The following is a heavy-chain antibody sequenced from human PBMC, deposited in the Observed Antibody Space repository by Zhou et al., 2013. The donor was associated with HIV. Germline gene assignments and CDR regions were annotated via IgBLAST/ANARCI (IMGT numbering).Heavy chain of an antibody. V-gene: IGHV1-46*03. Sequence: QVHLVQSGAEVKKPGASVKISCKASGYTFTSNWMHWVRQAPGQGLEWMGIINPGIGSTYYAEKFQGRVTMTRDTSTNTVNMQLGTLTSEDTAVYYCNRGMQQWVNDAFDIWGQGTMVTVSS. CDR3: NRGMQQWVNDAFDI. J-gene: IGHJ3*02. CDR1: GYTFTSNW. D-gene: IGHD6-13*01. CDR2: INPGIGST.